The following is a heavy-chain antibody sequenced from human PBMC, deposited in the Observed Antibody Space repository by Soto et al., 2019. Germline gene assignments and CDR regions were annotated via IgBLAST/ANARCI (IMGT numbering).Heavy chain of an antibody. CDR1: GGSISSYY. J-gene: IGHJ4*02. V-gene: IGHV4-59*01. Sequence: QVQLQESGPGLVKPSETLSLTCTVSGGSISSYYWSWIRQPPGKGLEWIGYISYSGTTNYNPSLKSRVTISVDTSKNQCSLKLSSVPAADTAVYYCARDQGGGWSNIDYWGQGTLVTVSS. D-gene: IGHD6-19*01. CDR2: ISYSGTT. CDR3: ARDQGGGWSNIDY.